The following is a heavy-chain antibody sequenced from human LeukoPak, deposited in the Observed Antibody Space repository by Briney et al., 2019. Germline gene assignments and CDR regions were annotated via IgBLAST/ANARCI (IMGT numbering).Heavy chain of an antibody. D-gene: IGHD3-22*01. CDR3: ARDINSSGYFRLDY. CDR2: IWFDGSSK. V-gene: IGHV3-33*01. Sequence: GGSLRLPCAASGFTFSSYGMHWVRRAPGKGLEWVAIIWFDGSSKYYADSVKGRFTISRDNSKNTLYLHMNSLRAEDTAVYYCARDINSSGYFRLDYWGQGTLVTVSS. CDR1: GFTFSSYG. J-gene: IGHJ4*02.